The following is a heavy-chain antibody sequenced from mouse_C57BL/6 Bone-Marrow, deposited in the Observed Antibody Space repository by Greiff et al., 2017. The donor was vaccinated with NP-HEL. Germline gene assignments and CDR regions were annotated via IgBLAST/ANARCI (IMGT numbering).Heavy chain of an antibody. CDR3: AVLGLWYFDV. CDR2: ISYDGSN. Sequence: EVKLMESGPGLVKPSQSLSLTCSVTGYSITSGYYWNWIRQFPGNKLEWMGYISYDGSNNYNPSLKNRISITRDTSKNQFFLKLNSVTTEDTATYYCAVLGLWYFDVWGTGTTVTVSS. CDR1: GYSITSGYY. J-gene: IGHJ1*03. D-gene: IGHD4-1*01. V-gene: IGHV3-6*01.